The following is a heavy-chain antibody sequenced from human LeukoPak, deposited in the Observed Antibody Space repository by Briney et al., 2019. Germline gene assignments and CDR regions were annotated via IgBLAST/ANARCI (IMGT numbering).Heavy chain of an antibody. CDR2: INPNSGGT. V-gene: IGHV1-2*02. CDR1: GYTFTGYY. D-gene: IGHD2-8*02. CDR3: ARVPLGYWFDYYYYYMDV. Sequence: ASVKVSCKASGYTFTGYYMHWVRQAPGQGLEWMGWINPNSGGTNYAQKFKGRVTMTRDTSISTAYMELSRLRSDDTAVYYCARVPLGYWFDYYYYYMDVWGKGTTVTVSS. J-gene: IGHJ6*03.